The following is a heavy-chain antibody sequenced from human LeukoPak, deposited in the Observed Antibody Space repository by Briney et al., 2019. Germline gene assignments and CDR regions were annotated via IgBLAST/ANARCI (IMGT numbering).Heavy chain of an antibody. CDR3: ARSQSQSGSYRYYFAY. CDR1: GVSVGSAGYY. D-gene: IGHD1-26*01. CDR2: MYYSGNS. J-gene: IGHJ4*02. Sequence: PSETLSLTCTVSGVSVGSAGYYWTWIRQPPGKGLEWIGYMYYSGNSNYNPFLMSRVTMSLDPSKNRFSLKLSSVTAADTAVYYCARSQSQSGSYRYYFAYWGQGTLVTVSS. V-gene: IGHV4-61*08.